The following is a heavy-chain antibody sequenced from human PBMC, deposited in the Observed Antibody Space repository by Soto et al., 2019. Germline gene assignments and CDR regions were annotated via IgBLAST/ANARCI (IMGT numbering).Heavy chain of an antibody. CDR3: ARVSSWYGILEY. Sequence: QVQLQQWGAGLLKPSETLSLTCAVYGGPFRGHYWSWIRQPPGKGLVWIGEINHGGDTTYNPSLKSRVTISVDTSNNQFSLKLNSVTAADTAVYFCARVSSWYGILEYWGQGTLVTVSS. CDR1: GGPFRGHY. V-gene: IGHV4-34*02. J-gene: IGHJ4*01. CDR2: INHGGDT. D-gene: IGHD6-13*01.